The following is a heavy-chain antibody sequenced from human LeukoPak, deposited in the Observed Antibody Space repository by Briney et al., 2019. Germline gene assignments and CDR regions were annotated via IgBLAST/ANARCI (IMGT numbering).Heavy chain of an antibody. CDR2: IDPSDSYT. D-gene: IGHD6-13*01. Sequence: GESLKISCKGSGYSFTSYWISWVRQVPGKGLEWMGRIDPSDSYTNYSPSFQGHVTISADKSITTAHLQWSSLKASDTAMYYCARHIVAAGTGLLGGIDYWGQGTLVTVSS. CDR3: ARHIVAAGTGLLGGIDY. J-gene: IGHJ4*02. V-gene: IGHV5-10-1*01. CDR1: GYSFTSYW.